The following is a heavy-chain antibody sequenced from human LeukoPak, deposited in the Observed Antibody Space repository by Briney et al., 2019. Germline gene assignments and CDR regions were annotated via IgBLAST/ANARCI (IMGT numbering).Heavy chain of an antibody. Sequence: ASVKVSCKASGYTFTGYYMHWVRQAPGQGLEWMGWINPNSGGTNCAQKFQGRVTMTRDTSISTAYMELSRLRSDDTAVYYCARDYDYGDYAHAFDIWGQGTMVTVSS. D-gene: IGHD4-17*01. CDR3: ARDYDYGDYAHAFDI. V-gene: IGHV1-2*02. J-gene: IGHJ3*02. CDR1: GYTFTGYY. CDR2: INPNSGGT.